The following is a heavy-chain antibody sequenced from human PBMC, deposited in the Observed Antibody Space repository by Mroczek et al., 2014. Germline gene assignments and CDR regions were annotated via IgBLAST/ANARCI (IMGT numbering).Heavy chain of an antibody. D-gene: IGHD3-3*01. CDR1: GFTFSSYG. V-gene: IGHV3-33*01. CDR2: IWYDGSNK. Sequence: QVQLVQSGGGVVQPGRSLRLSCAASGFTFSSYGMHWVRQAPGKGLEWVAVIWYDGSNKYYADSVKGRFTISRDNSKNTLYLQMNSLRAEDTAVYYCARDEGDFWSGTSFDYWGQGTLVTVSS. J-gene: IGHJ4*02. CDR3: ARDEGDFWSGTSFDY.